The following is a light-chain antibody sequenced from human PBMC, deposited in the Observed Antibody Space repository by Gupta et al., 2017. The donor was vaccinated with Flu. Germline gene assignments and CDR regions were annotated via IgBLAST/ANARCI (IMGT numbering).Light chain of an antibody. Sequence: GTLSFSPGERATLSCRASQSVSSNYLAWYQQKPGQAPRLLIYGASIRATGIPDRFSGSGSGTDFTLTISRLEPEDFAVYYCHQYGSSPRTFGQGTKVEI. CDR1: QSVSSNY. CDR3: HQYGSSPRT. J-gene: IGKJ1*01. CDR2: GAS. V-gene: IGKV3-20*01.